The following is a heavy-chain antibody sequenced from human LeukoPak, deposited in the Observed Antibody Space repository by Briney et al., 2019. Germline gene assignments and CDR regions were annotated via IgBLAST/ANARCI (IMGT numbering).Heavy chain of an antibody. V-gene: IGHV1-8*01. CDR1: GYTFTSYD. Sequence: ASVKVSCKASGYTFTSYDINWVRQATGQGLEWMGWMNPNSGSTGYAQKFQGRVTMTRNTSISTAYMELSSLRSEDTAVYYCARDGSAAAGIDNWGQGTLVTVSS. D-gene: IGHD6-13*01. J-gene: IGHJ4*02. CDR2: MNPNSGST. CDR3: ARDGSAAAGIDN.